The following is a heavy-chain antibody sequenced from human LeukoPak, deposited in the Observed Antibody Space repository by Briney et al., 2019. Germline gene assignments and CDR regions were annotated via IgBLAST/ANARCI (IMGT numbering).Heavy chain of an antibody. CDR2: ISSSGSPI. Sequence: GGSLRLSCATSGFTFSDYYMSWIRQAPGKGLEWVSYISSSGSPIYYADSVKGRFTISRGNAKNSLFLQMNSLRAEDTAVYYCARGSFLITFGGFIGWGQGTLVTVSS. CDR1: GFTFSDYY. J-gene: IGHJ4*02. CDR3: ARGSFLITFGGFIG. D-gene: IGHD3-16*02. V-gene: IGHV3-11*04.